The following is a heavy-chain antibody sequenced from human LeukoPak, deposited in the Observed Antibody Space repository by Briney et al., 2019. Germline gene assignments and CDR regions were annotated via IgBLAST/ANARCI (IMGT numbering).Heavy chain of an antibody. Sequence: GGSLRLSCTASGFTFSDYGMHWVRQAPGKGLEWVAFIRFGGSNKYYADSVKGRFTISRDNSKNTLYLQMNSLRAEDTAVYCCAKDGAVGSPPAYYYYYMDVWGKGTTVTVSS. J-gene: IGHJ6*03. CDR2: IRFGGSNK. D-gene: IGHD6-19*01. CDR3: AKDGAVGSPPAYYYYYMDV. CDR1: GFTFSDYG. V-gene: IGHV3-30*02.